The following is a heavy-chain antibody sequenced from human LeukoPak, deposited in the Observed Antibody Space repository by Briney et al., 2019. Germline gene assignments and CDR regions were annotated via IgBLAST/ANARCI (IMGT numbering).Heavy chain of an antibody. CDR3: ARDANAGYSVNWFDP. CDR1: GFTLSRHW. D-gene: IGHD5/OR15-5a*01. CDR2: IKQDGSEK. Sequence: GGSLSLSCAASGFTLSRHWMSWVRQAPGKGLEWVANIKQDGSEKHYVDSVKGRFTISRDNAKNSLYLQMDSLRAEDTAIYYCARDANAGYSVNWFDPWGQGTLVTVSS. V-gene: IGHV3-7*03. J-gene: IGHJ5*01.